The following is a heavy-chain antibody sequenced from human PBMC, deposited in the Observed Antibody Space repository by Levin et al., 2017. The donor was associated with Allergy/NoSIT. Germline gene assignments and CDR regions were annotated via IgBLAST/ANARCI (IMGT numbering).Heavy chain of an antibody. CDR3: STSLNY. CDR1: GFTFSDYW. CDR2: INRDGSES. J-gene: IGHJ4*02. V-gene: IGHV3-7*01. Sequence: GESLKISCAAPGFTFSDYWMDWVRQRPGKGLEWVANINRDGSESYFVDSVKGRFTISRDNAKNSLSLQMNSLTADDTAVYYCSTSLNYWGQGTLVTVSS.